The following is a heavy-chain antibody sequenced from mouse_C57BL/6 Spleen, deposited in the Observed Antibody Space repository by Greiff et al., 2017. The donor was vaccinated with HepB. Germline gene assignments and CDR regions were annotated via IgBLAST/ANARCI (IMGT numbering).Heavy chain of an antibody. Sequence: EVHLVESGGGLVKPGGSLKLSCAASGFTFSSYAMSWVRQTPEKRLEWVATISDGGSYTYYPDNVKGRFTISRDNAKNNLYLQMSHLKAEDTAMYYCARDGEAGVIAYWGQGTLVTVSA. CDR3: ARDGEAGVIAY. V-gene: IGHV5-4*01. CDR1: GFTFSSYA. CDR2: ISDGGSYT. D-gene: IGHD2-13*01. J-gene: IGHJ3*01.